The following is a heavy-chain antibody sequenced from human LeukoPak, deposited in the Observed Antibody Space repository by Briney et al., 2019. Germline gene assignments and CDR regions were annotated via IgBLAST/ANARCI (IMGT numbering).Heavy chain of an antibody. CDR2: VYTSGSA. D-gene: IGHD2-2*02. J-gene: IGHJ3*02. V-gene: IGHV4-4*07. CDR1: GGSITNYY. Sequence: SETLSLTCTVSGGSITNYYWNWIRQSTGKGLEWIGRVYTSGSATYNPSLKSRVSMSVDTSKNQFSLRLRSVTAADTAVYYCARGGVVVPAVIIDDAFDIWGQGTMVTVSS. CDR3: ARGGVVVPAVIIDDAFDI.